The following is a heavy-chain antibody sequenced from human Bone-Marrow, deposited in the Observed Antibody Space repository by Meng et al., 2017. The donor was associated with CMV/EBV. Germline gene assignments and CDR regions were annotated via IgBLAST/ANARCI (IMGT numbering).Heavy chain of an antibody. CDR1: GFTFSSYS. D-gene: IGHD1-26*01. V-gene: IGHV3-21*01. CDR3: ARALGVVGAIRSFQH. CDR2: ISSSSSYI. J-gene: IGHJ1*01. Sequence: GESLKISCEGSGFTFSSYSMNWVRQAPGKGLEWVSSISSSSSYIYYADSVKGRFTISRDNAKNSLYPQMNSLRAEDTAVYYCARALGVVGAIRSFQHCGQGTLVTASS.